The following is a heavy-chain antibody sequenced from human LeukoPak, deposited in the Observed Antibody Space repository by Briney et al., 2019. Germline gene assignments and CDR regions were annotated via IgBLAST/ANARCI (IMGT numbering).Heavy chain of an antibody. J-gene: IGHJ6*03. CDR2: MNPISGNR. V-gene: IGHV1-8*01. D-gene: IGHD5-18*01. CDR1: GYTFTSYD. CDR3: ARGPPIRGYRYGYDTGYYYSYSMDV. Sequence: GPVKVSCKASGYTFTSYDINWVRQATGQGLEWMAWMNPISGNRGHAQKFQGRVTMTRDTSISTAYMELSSLRSEDTAVYYCARGPPIRGYRYGYDTGYYYSYSMDVWGKGTTVTISS.